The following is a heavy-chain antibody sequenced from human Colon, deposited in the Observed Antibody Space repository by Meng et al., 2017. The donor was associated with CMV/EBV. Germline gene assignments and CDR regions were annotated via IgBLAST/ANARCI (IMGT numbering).Heavy chain of an antibody. CDR1: GFTFNNYQ. V-gene: IGHV3-21*01. J-gene: IGHJ6*02. D-gene: IGHD6-13*01. CDR3: ARDTPPTGYSSSWHDFYYYGLDV. CDR2: ISNDNSFI. Sequence: GGSLRLSCAASGFTFNNYQMNWVRQAPGKGLEWVSSISNDNSFIHYADSVKGRFTISRDNAKNPLFLQMNGLRVEDTAVYYCARDTPPTGYSSSWHDFYYYGLDVWGQGTTVTVSS.